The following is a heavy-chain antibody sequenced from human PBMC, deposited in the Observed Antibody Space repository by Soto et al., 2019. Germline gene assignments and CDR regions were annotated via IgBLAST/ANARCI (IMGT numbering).Heavy chain of an antibody. CDR2: ISAYNGNT. D-gene: IGHD2-15*01. Sequence: QVQLVQSGAEVKKPGASVKVSCKASGYTFTSYGISWVRQAPGQGLEWMGWISAYNGNTNYAQKLQGRVTMTTDTSTSTAYMELRRLISDDTAVYYCARVYWSGGSCYPTFDYWGQGTLVTVSS. V-gene: IGHV1-18*01. CDR3: ARVYWSGGSCYPTFDY. CDR1: GYTFTSYG. J-gene: IGHJ4*02.